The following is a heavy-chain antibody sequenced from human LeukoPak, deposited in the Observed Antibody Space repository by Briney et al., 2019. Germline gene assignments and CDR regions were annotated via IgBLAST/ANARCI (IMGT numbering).Heavy chain of an antibody. CDR1: GGSFSGYY. CDR3: ARGRVCYYGMDV. J-gene: IGHJ6*02. CDR2: INHSGST. V-gene: IGHV4-34*01. Sequence: SETLPLTCAVYGGSFSGYYWSWIRQPPGKGLEWIGEINHSGSTNYNPSLKSRVTISVDTSKNQFSLKLSSVTAADTAVYYCARGRVCYYGMDVWGQGTTVTVSS. D-gene: IGHD2-8*01.